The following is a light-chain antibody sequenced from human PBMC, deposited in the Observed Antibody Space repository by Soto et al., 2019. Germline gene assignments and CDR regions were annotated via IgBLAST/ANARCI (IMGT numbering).Light chain of an antibody. V-gene: IGLV3-21*04. CDR2: YDS. CDR3: QVWDIMTDNDV. Sequence: SYELTQPPSVSVAPEKTTTITCGGNNIGDKRVHWYLQKPGQAPVLLISYDSDRPSGIPERFSGSKSGNTATLTISRVEAGDEADYYCQVWDIMTDNDVFGGGTKVTVL. J-gene: IGLJ1*01. CDR1: NIGDKR.